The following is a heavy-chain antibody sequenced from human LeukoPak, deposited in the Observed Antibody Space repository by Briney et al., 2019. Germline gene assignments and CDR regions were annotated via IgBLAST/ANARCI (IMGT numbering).Heavy chain of an antibody. D-gene: IGHD1-26*01. J-gene: IGHJ4*02. CDR1: GYTFTSYD. CDR2: MNPNSGNT. V-gene: IGHV1-8*03. CDR3: ARWVWELHYFDY. Sequence: ASVKVSCKASGYTFTSYDINWVRQATGQGLEWMGWMNPNSGNTGYAQKFQGRVTITRNTSISTAYMELSSLRSEDTAVYYCARWVWELHYFDYWGQGTLVTVSS.